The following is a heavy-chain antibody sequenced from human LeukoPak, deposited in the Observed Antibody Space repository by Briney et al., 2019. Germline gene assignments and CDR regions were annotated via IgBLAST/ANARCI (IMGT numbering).Heavy chain of an antibody. J-gene: IGHJ4*02. D-gene: IGHD6-19*01. V-gene: IGHV3-21*01. CDR3: ARGSGSGWSWGTNYFDY. Sequence: PGGSLRLSCVASGFTFSTYGMNWVRQAPGKGLEWVASISSSGTSKYSAGSLKGRFTISRDNAKNSLYLQMNSLRDEDTAVYYCARGSGSGWSWGTNYFDYWGQGTLVTVSS. CDR2: ISSSGTSK. CDR1: GFTFSTYG.